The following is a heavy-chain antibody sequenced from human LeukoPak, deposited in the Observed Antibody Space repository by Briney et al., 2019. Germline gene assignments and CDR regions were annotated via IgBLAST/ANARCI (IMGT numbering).Heavy chain of an antibody. CDR2: ISANGVST. Sequence: GGSLRLSCSASGFSFSSYAMHWVRQAPGEGLEYVSAISANGVSTYYANSVKGRFTISRDNAKNTVYLQMNSLRVEDTAVYYCARVSASRYAYDYWGQGTLVTVSS. CDR3: ARVSASRYAYDY. D-gene: IGHD5-18*01. V-gene: IGHV3-64*04. CDR1: GFSFSSYA. J-gene: IGHJ4*02.